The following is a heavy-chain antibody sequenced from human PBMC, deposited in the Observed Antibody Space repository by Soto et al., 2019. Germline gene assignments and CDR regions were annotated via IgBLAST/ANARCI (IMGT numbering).Heavy chain of an antibody. V-gene: IGHV3-9*01. CDR3: AKGLTMVRGSMDV. CDR1: GFTFDDYA. Sequence: GGSLRLSCAASGFTFDDYAMHWVRQAPGKGLEWVSGISWNSGSIGYADSVKGRFTISRDNAKNSLYLQMNSLRAEDTALYYCAKGLTMVRGSMDVWGQGTRVTVSS. D-gene: IGHD3-10*01. J-gene: IGHJ6*02. CDR2: ISWNSGSI.